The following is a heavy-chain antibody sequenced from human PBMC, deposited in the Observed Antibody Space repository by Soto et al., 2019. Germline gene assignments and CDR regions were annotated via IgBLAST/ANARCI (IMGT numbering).Heavy chain of an antibody. Sequence: QVQLQESGPGLAKPSQTLSLTCTVSGGSISSGDYYWSWIRQPPGKGLEWIGYIYYSGSTYYNPSLKRRVTISVDTSKNQFSLKLSSVTAADTAVYYCARERGDSSGHNWFDPWGQGTLVTVSS. D-gene: IGHD3-22*01. J-gene: IGHJ5*02. CDR2: IYYSGST. V-gene: IGHV4-30-4*01. CDR1: GGSISSGDYY. CDR3: ARERGDSSGHNWFDP.